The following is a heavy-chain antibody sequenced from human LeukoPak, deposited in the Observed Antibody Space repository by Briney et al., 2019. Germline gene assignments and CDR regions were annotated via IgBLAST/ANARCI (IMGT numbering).Heavy chain of an antibody. V-gene: IGHV3-23*01. CDR2: ISDSAAST. CDR1: GFTFSSYA. CDR3: AKDWGHCSSPSCYPPYGMDV. J-gene: IGHJ6*02. D-gene: IGHD2-2*01. Sequence: GGSLKLSCAASGFTFSSYAMSWVRQAPGKGLEWVSAISDSAASTYYADSVKCRFTISRDNSKNTLYLQMNTMRADDTAVYYCAKDWGHCSSPSCYPPYGMDVWGQATTVTVSS.